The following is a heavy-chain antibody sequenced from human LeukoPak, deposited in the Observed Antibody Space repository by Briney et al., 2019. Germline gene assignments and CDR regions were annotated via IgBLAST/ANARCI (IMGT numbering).Heavy chain of an antibody. Sequence: PGGSLRLSCAASGFTFSSYSMNWVRQAPGKGLEWVSSISSSSSYIYYADSVKGRSTISRDNAKNSLYLQMNSLRAEDTAVYYCARSDPMGDGSLGPWGQGTLVTVSS. V-gene: IGHV3-21*01. CDR3: ARSDPMGDGSLGP. CDR1: GFTFSSYS. CDR2: ISSSSSYI. D-gene: IGHD3-10*01. J-gene: IGHJ5*02.